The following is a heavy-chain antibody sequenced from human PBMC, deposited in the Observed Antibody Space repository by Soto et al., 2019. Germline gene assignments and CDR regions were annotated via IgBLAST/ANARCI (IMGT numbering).Heavy chain of an antibody. V-gene: IGHV3-66*01. Sequence: EVQLVESGGGLVQPGGSLRLSCAASGFTVSSNYMSWVRQAPGKGLEWVSVIYSGGSTYYADSVKGRFTISRDNSKNTLYLQMNSLRAEDTAVYYCARNPFEVRTTGTTSYYYYYMDVWGKGTTVTVSS. CDR3: ARNPFEVRTTGTTSYYYYYMDV. CDR2: IYSGGST. D-gene: IGHD1-1*01. CDR1: GFTVSSNY. J-gene: IGHJ6*03.